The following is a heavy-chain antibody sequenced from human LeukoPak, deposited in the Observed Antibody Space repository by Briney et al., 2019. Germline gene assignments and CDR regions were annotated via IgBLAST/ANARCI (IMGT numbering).Heavy chain of an antibody. CDR3: ARQKAVADY. CDR2: IYYSGST. Sequence: SETLSLTCSVSGSSISSSSYYWGWIRQPPGKGLEWIGSIYYSGSTYYNPSLKSRVTISVDTSKNQFSLKLSSVTAADTAVYYCARQKAVADYWGQGTLVTVSS. CDR1: GSSISSSSYY. J-gene: IGHJ4*02. V-gene: IGHV4-39*01. D-gene: IGHD6-19*01.